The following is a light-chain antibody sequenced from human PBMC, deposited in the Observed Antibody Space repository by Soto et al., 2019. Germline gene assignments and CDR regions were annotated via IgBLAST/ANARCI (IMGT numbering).Light chain of an antibody. CDR1: SSDVGGYNY. V-gene: IGLV2-14*01. J-gene: IGLJ3*02. CDR2: EVS. Sequence: QSALTQPACVSGSPGQSITISCTGTSSDVGGYNYVSWYQQHPGKVPRLMIYEVSNRPSGLSNRFSGSKSGNTASLTISGLQAEDEADYYCSSYTSSNTWVFGGGTKLTVL. CDR3: SSYTSSNTWV.